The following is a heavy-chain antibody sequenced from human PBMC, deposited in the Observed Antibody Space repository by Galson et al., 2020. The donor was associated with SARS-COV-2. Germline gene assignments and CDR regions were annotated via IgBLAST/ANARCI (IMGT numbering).Heavy chain of an antibody. Sequence: SETLSLTCTVSGGSISSYYWSWIRQPPGNGLEWIGYIYYSGSTNYNPSLKSRVTISVDTSKNQFSLKLSSVTAADTAVYYCARDYQQLDNYYYYMDVWGKGTTVTVSS. CDR1: GGSISSYY. J-gene: IGHJ6*03. V-gene: IGHV4-59*01. CDR2: IYYSGST. D-gene: IGHD6-13*01. CDR3: ARDYQQLDNYYYYMDV.